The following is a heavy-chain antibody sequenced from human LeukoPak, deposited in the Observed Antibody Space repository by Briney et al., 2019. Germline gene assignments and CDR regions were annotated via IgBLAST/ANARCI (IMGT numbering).Heavy chain of an antibody. CDR1: GYTFTGYY. V-gene: IGHV1-2*04. CDR2: INPNSGGT. CDR3: ARAHLSSENDY. J-gene: IGHJ4*02. Sequence: ASVIISCKASGYTFTGYYMHWVRRAPGQGLEWMGWINPNSGGTTFAQQFQGWVTMTRDTSISTAYMELSRLRSDDTAVYYCARAHLSSENDYWGQGTLVTVSS.